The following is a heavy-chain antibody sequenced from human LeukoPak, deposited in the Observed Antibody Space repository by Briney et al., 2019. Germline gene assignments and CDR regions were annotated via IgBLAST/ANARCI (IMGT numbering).Heavy chain of an antibody. V-gene: IGHV4-39*01. J-gene: IGHJ5*02. CDR3: ARHGLIAGGWFHP. Sequence: SETLSLTCTVSGGSISSSSYYWGWIRQPPGKGLEWIGSIYYSGSSYYNASLKSRVTISVDTSKNQFSLKLNSVTAADTALYYCARHGLIAGGWFHPWGQGTLVTVSS. D-gene: IGHD6-13*01. CDR2: IYYSGSS. CDR1: GGSISSSSYY.